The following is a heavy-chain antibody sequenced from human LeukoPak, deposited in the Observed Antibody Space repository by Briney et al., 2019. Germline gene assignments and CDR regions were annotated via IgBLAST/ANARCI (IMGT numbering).Heavy chain of an antibody. CDR1: GFTFSNAW. J-gene: IGHJ3*02. CDR3: TASSGSDAFDI. Sequence: GGSLRLSCAASGFTFSNAWMSWVRQAPGKGLEWVGRIISKTAGETTHYAAPVKGRFTVSRDDSKNTLYLQMSSLKTEDTALYYCTASSGSDAFDIWGQGTMVTVSS. CDR2: IISKTAGETT. D-gene: IGHD3-22*01. V-gene: IGHV3-15*01.